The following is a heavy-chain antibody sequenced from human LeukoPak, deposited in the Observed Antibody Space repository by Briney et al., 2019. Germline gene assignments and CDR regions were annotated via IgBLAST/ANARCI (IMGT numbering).Heavy chain of an antibody. CDR1: GGSFSGYY. V-gene: IGHV4-34*01. Sequence: SETLSLTCAVYGGSFSGYYWSWIRRPPGKGLEWIGEINHSGSTNYNPSLKSRVTISVDTSKNQFSLKLSSVTAADTAVYYCARAPRTYYYYYGMDVWGQGTTVTVSS. CDR3: ARAPRTYYYYYGMDV. CDR2: INHSGST. J-gene: IGHJ6*02.